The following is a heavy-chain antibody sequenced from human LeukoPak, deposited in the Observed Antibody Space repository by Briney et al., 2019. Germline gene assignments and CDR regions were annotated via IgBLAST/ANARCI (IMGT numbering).Heavy chain of an antibody. D-gene: IGHD3-3*01. CDR2: IYYSGST. CDR1: GGSISSSSYY. V-gene: IGHV4-39*01. Sequence: SETLSLTCTVSGGSISSSSYYWGWIRQPPGKGLEWIGSIYYSGSTYYNPSLKSRVTISVDTSKNQFSPKLSSVTAADTAVYYCARYITIFGVGHLYYFDYWGQGTLVTVSS. CDR3: ARYITIFGVGHLYYFDY. J-gene: IGHJ4*02.